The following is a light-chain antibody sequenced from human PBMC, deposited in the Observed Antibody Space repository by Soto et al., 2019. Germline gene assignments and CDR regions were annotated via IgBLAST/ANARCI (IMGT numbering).Light chain of an antibody. CDR3: SSYTRGRVV. CDR2: NAF. Sequence: QSVLTQPASVSGSPGQSITISRTGTTSDVGGYNFVSWYQHHPGKAPKLMIYNAFDRPSGVSNRFSGSKSGNTASLTISGLQAEDEAHYYCSSYTRGRVVFGGGTKLTVL. V-gene: IGLV2-14*03. J-gene: IGLJ2*01. CDR1: TSDVGGYNF.